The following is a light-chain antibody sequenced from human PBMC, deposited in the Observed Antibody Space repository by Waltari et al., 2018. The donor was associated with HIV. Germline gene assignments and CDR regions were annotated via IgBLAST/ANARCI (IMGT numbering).Light chain of an antibody. CDR1: QSISSW. Sequence: DIQLPSSPSTLSASVGDRVTITCRASQSISSWLAWYQQKPGKAPKLLIYKASSLESGVPSRFSGSGSGTEFTLTISSLQPDDFATYYCQQYNSSPSFGQGTKLEIK. CDR2: KAS. J-gene: IGKJ2*01. CDR3: QQYNSSPS. V-gene: IGKV1-5*03.